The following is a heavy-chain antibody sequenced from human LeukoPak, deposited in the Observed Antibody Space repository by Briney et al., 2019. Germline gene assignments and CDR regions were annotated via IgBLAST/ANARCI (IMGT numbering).Heavy chain of an antibody. Sequence: GSLRLSCAASGFTFSSYWMSWVRQAPGKGLEWVANMNQDGSEKYYVDSVKGRFTISRDNAKNSLYLQMNSLRAEDTAVYYCARDRGYSTFDYWGQGTLVTVSS. D-gene: IGHD3-22*01. CDR2: MNQDGSEK. CDR1: GFTFSSYW. V-gene: IGHV3-7*01. CDR3: ARDRGYSTFDY. J-gene: IGHJ4*02.